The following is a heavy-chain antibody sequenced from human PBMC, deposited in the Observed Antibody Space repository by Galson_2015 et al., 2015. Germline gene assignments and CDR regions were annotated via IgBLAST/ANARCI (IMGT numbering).Heavy chain of an antibody. Sequence: QSGAEVKKPGESLRISCTGSGHSFTSYWISWVRQMPGKGLEWMGRIGPSDSYTNYSPSFQGHVTISADKSISTAYLQWSSLKASDTAMYYCARHVALYSSSWYFDYWGQGTLVTVSS. CDR2: IGPSDSYT. J-gene: IGHJ4*02. D-gene: IGHD6-13*01. CDR3: ARHVALYSSSWYFDY. V-gene: IGHV5-10-1*01. CDR1: GHSFTSYW.